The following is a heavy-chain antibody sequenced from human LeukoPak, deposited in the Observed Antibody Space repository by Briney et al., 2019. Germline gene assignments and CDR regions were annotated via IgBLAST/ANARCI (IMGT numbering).Heavy chain of an antibody. CDR3: ARGKSGYSP. CDR2: INPYTGAA. Sequence: ASVKVPCKASGYTFTENYIHWVRQAPGQGLEWMGLINPYTGAANYTQNFQGRVTMTRDTSVSTAYMHLSGLRSDDTAVYYCARGKSGYSPWGQGTPVTVSS. CDR1: GYTFTENY. V-gene: IGHV1-2*02. J-gene: IGHJ4*02. D-gene: IGHD3-22*01.